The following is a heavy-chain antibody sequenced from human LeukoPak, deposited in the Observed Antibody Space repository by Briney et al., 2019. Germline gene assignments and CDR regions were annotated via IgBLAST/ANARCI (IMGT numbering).Heavy chain of an antibody. J-gene: IGHJ1*01. CDR1: GYTLTQLS. D-gene: IGHD2-2*01. Sequence: GASVRVSCKVSGYTLTQLSMHWVRQAPGKGLEWRGGFDPEDGETIYAQKFQGRVTMTEDTSTDTAYMELSSLRSEDTAVYYCATWPGTCSSTSCEYFQHWGQNTLVTVPS. CDR3: ATWPGTCSSTSCEYFQH. V-gene: IGHV1-24*01. CDR2: FDPEDGET.